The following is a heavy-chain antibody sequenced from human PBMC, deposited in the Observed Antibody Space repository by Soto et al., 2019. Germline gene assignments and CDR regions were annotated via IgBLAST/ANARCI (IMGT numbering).Heavy chain of an antibody. D-gene: IGHD4-17*01. Sequence: VQLVQSGPEVKKPGASVKVSCKASDFSFTSDHISWVRQAPGQSPEWMGWVNIYNGNTNYAPKLRGRVTMTTDTSTSTAYMELRSLTSDDTAVYYCASADYGDYDSWGQGTLVTVSS. J-gene: IGHJ5*01. CDR1: DFSFTSDH. CDR3: ASADYGDYDS. CDR2: VNIYNGNT. V-gene: IGHV1-18*01.